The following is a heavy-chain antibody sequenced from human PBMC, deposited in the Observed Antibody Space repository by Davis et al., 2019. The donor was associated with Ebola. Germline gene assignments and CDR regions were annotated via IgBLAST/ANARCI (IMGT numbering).Heavy chain of an antibody. J-gene: IGHJ4*02. Sequence: PGGSLRLFCAASGFTFSSYGMHWVRQAPGKGLEWVAVISYDGSNKYYADSVKGRFTISRDNSKNTLYLQMNSLRAEDTAVYYCAKGVGGVVIAYLDYWGQGTLVTVSS. CDR3: AKGVGGVVIAYLDY. D-gene: IGHD3-3*01. V-gene: IGHV3-30*18. CDR2: ISYDGSNK. CDR1: GFTFSSYG.